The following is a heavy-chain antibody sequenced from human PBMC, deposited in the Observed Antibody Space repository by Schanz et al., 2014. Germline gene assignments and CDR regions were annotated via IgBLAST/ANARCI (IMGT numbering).Heavy chain of an antibody. CDR1: GFTFSRYW. CDR2: IYMDGSGR. J-gene: IGHJ4*02. V-gene: IGHV3-74*01. D-gene: IGHD2-2*01. CDR3: AKVAPAATYLDS. Sequence: VHLVQSGGGLVQPGGSLRLSCAASGFTFSRYWMQWVRQAPGKGLVWVSRIYMDGSGRDYGDSVKGRFTISRDNAKNSLYLQMNSLTAEDTAVYYCAKVAPAATYLDSWGLGTLVTVSS.